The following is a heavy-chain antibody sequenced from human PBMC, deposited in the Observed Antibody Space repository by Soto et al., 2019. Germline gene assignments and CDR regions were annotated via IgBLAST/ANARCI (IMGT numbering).Heavy chain of an antibody. CDR2: TYYRSKWYN. V-gene: IGHV6-1*01. J-gene: IGHJ6*03. Sequence: SQTLSLTCAISGDSVSSNSAAWNWIRQSPSRGLEWLGRTYYRSKWYNDYAVSVKSRITINPDTSKNQFSLKLSSVTAADTAVYFCARGNTHGYYYMDVWGRGTTVTGSS. CDR3: ARGNTHGYYYMDV. D-gene: IGHD3-22*01. CDR1: GDSVSSNSAA.